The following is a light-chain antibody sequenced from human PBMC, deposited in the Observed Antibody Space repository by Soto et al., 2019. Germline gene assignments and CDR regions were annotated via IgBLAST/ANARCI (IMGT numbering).Light chain of an antibody. J-gene: IGLJ1*01. Sequence: QSALTQPSSVSGCLGQSIIISCTGISSYVGGYNYVSWYQQHPGKGLKLMIYEVSNRPSGVSNRLSGFKSGNTATLNISGLQAEDEADYYCSSYTSTTTRVFGPGTKVTDL. CDR2: EVS. CDR1: SSYVGGYNY. V-gene: IGLV2-14*03. CDR3: SSYTSTTTRV.